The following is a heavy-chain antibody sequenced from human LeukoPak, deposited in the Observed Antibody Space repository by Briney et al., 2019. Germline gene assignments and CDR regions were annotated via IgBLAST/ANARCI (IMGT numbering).Heavy chain of an antibody. V-gene: IGHV3-23*01. D-gene: IGHD3-10*01. CDR3: ASRGRYFDN. J-gene: IGHJ4*02. CDR1: GFSFSNYA. CDR2: ISGSGGNT. Sequence: GGSLRLSCAASGFSFSNYAMTWVRQAPGKGLEWVSTISGSGGNTYSADSVKGRFTISRDNSKNTLYLQMNSLRAEDTAVYYCASRGRYFDNWGQGTLVTVSS.